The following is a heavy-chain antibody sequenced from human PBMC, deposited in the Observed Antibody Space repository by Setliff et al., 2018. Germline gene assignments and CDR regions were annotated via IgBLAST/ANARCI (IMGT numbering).Heavy chain of an antibody. Sequence: SETLSLTCSVSGMSITSYYWSWIRQSPGRGLEWIGYIYYTGSTTYSPSLRSRVTISPDTSKNQFHLTVKSVTEADTAMYYCAGVYGENDLPDIWGQGTMVTVSS. D-gene: IGHD4-17*01. CDR2: IYYTGST. CDR1: GMSITSYY. V-gene: IGHV4-59*01. CDR3: AGVYGENDLPDI. J-gene: IGHJ3*02.